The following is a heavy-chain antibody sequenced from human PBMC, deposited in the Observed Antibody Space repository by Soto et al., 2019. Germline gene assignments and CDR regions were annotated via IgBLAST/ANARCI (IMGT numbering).Heavy chain of an antibody. Sequence: QVQLVESGGGVVQPGRSLRLSCAASGFTFSSYGMHWVRQAPGKGLEWVAVIWYDGSNKYYADSVKGRFTISRDNSKNTLYLQMNSLRAEDTAVYYCARGSAYCSGGSCPYYFDYWGQGTLVTVSS. CDR1: GFTFSSYG. V-gene: IGHV3-33*01. CDR3: ARGSAYCSGGSCPYYFDY. CDR2: IWYDGSNK. J-gene: IGHJ4*02. D-gene: IGHD2-15*01.